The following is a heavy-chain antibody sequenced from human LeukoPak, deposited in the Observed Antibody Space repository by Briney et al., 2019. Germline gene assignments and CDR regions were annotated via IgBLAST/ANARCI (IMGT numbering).Heavy chain of an antibody. D-gene: IGHD3-9*01. CDR3: AARNYDILTGFNY. Sequence: GGSLRLSCAASGFTFSSSAMTWVRQAPGKGLEWVSVIDGSSRITYYADSVKGRFTISRDNSKNTLYLQMNSLRAEDTAVYYCAARNYDILTGFNYWGQGTLVTVSS. V-gene: IGHV3-23*01. J-gene: IGHJ4*02. CDR2: IDGSSRIT. CDR1: GFTFSSSA.